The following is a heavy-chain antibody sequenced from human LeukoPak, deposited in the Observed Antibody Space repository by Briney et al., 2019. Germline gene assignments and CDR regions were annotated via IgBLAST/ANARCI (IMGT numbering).Heavy chain of an antibody. CDR3: ARYGMATIQFFDY. V-gene: IGHV4-59*01. J-gene: IGHJ4*02. Sequence: SETLSLTCTVSGGSISAYYWSWIRQPPGKGLEWIGYISYSGSTKYNPSLKSRVTISVDTSKNQFSLKLSSVTSADTAVYYCARYGMATIQFFDYWGQGTLLTVSS. CDR2: ISYSGST. CDR1: GGSISAYY. D-gene: IGHD5-24*01.